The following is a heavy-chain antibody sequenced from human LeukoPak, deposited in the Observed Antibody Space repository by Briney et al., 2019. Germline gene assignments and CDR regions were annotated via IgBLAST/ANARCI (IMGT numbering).Heavy chain of an antibody. CDR3: ARELSAAAPYYMDV. J-gene: IGHJ6*03. CDR1: GGTFGGYT. V-gene: IGHV1-69*16. D-gene: IGHD6-25*01. CDR2: IIPMLRSS. Sequence: SVKVSCKASGGTFGGYTISWVRQAPGQGLEWMGGIIPMLRSSTYAQRFQGRPTITTDESTTTVHMELRSLGSEDTAVYFCARELSAAAPYYMDVWGKGTTVAVSS.